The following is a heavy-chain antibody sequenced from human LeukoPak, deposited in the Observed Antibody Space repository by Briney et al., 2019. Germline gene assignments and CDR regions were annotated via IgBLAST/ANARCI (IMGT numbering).Heavy chain of an antibody. CDR2: IWYDGSNK. CDR1: GFTFSSYA. V-gene: IGHV3-33*01. CDR3: ARDKKKPLYGSGSIYGMDV. D-gene: IGHD3-10*01. J-gene: IGHJ6*02. Sequence: GGSLRLSCAASGFTFSSYAMHWVRQAPGKGLEWVAVIWYDGSNKYYADSVKGRFTISRDNSKNTLYLQMNSLRAEDTAVYYCARDKKKPLYGSGSIYGMDVWGQGTTVTVSS.